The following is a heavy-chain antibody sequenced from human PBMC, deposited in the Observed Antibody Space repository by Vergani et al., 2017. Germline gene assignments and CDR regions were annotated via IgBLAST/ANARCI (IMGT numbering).Heavy chain of an antibody. CDR2: IYSGGST. D-gene: IGHD5-24*01. Sequence: EVQLVESGGGLVKPGGSLRLSCAASGFTFSSNYMSWVRQAPGTGLEWVSVIYSGGSTYYADSVKGRFTISRDNSKNTLYLQMNSLRAEDTAVYYCARDLSRDGYKYYYYGMDVWGQGTTVTVSS. CDR1: GFTFSSNY. CDR3: ARDLSRDGYKYYYYGMDV. V-gene: IGHV3-66*01. J-gene: IGHJ6*02.